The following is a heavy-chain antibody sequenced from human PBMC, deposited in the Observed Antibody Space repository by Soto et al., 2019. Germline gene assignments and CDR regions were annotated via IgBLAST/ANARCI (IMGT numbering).Heavy chain of an antibody. J-gene: IGHJ4*02. V-gene: IGHV3-48*02. CDR2: ISRSGETI. CDR1: GFTFSGFT. D-gene: IGHD2-2*01. CDR3: ASRNLADCSGTSCLYYFDY. Sequence: PGGSLRLSCAASGFTFSGFTMNWVRQAPGRGLEWVSYISRSGETIYYADSVKGRFTISRDNAENSLHLHMNSLRDEDTAVYYCASRNLADCSGTSCLYYFDYWGQGTLVTVSS.